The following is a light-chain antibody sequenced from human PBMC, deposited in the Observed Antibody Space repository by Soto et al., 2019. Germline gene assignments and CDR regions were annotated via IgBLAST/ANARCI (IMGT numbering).Light chain of an antibody. J-gene: IGKJ3*01. Sequence: DIQMTQSPSSLSAPVGDRVTITCRASQTINTFLNWYQQKPGKAPKLLIYDTSNLQSGVPSRFSGSGSGTDFTLTISTLQPEDFATYYCQQSYGLLFSFGPGTKVDIK. CDR3: QQSYGLLFS. V-gene: IGKV1-39*01. CDR2: DTS. CDR1: QTINTF.